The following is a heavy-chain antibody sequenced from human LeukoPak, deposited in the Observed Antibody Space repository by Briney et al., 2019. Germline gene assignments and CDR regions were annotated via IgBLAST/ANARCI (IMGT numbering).Heavy chain of an antibody. V-gene: IGHV1-18*01. Sequence: ASVKVSCKTSGYKFINYGISWVRQAPGQGLEWMGWISAYNGNTNYAQKLQGRVTMTTDTSTSTAYMELRSLRSDDTAVYYCARAVRLHYYDSSGYYTVDPWGQGTLVTVSS. CDR1: GYKFINYG. CDR2: ISAYNGNT. J-gene: IGHJ5*02. D-gene: IGHD3-22*01. CDR3: ARAVRLHYYDSSGYYTVDP.